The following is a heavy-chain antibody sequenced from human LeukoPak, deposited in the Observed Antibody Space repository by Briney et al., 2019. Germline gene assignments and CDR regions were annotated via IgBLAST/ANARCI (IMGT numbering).Heavy chain of an antibody. J-gene: IGHJ5*02. Sequence: SETLSLTCAVYGGSFSGYYWSWIRQPPGKGLEWIGGINHSGSTNYNPSLKSRVTISVDTSKNQFSLKLSSVTAADTAVYYCARAGAWIQLWPRRNWFDPWGQGTLVTVSS. V-gene: IGHV4-34*01. CDR1: GGSFSGYY. CDR2: INHSGST. CDR3: ARAGAWIQLWPRRNWFDP. D-gene: IGHD5-18*01.